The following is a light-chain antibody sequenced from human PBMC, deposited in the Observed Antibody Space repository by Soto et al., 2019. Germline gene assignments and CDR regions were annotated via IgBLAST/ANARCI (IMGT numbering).Light chain of an antibody. V-gene: IGKV3-15*01. CDR2: GAS. CDR3: QQYADWPPLT. CDR1: QSVSSN. J-gene: IGKJ4*01. Sequence: EIVMTQSPATLSLSPGDRATLSCRASQSVSSNLAWYQQKPGQAPRLVIYGASTRATAIPARFSGSGSGTEFTLTISSLQAEDFAVYYCQQYADWPPLTFGGGTKVEIK.